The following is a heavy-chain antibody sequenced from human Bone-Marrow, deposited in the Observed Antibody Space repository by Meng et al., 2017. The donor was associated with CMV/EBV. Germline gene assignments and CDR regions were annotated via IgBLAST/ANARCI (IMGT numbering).Heavy chain of an antibody. CDR1: GYTFTGYY. J-gene: IGHJ4*02. V-gene: IGHV1-2*02. CDR3: ARGHKRSGTTVTTPDY. D-gene: IGHD4-17*01. CDR2: INPNSGGT. Sequence: ASVKVSCKASGYTFTGYYLHWVRQAPGQGLEWMGWINPNSGGTNYAQKFQGRVTMTRDTSISTAYMELSRPRSDDTAVYYCARGHKRSGTTVTTPDYLGQGTLVTVSS.